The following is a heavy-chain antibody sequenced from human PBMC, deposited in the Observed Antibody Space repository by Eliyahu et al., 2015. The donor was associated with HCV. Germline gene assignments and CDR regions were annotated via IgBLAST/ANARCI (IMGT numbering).Heavy chain of an antibody. D-gene: IGHD1-26*01. CDR1: GFTFSSYA. CDR3: AKKGSGSQTAPLDY. J-gene: IGHJ4*02. Sequence: EVQLLESGGGLVQPGGSLRLSCAASGFTFSSYAMNWVRQAPGKGLEGVSGIXGSGGXTYYADSVKGRFTISRDNSKNTLYLQMNSLRVEDTAVYYCAKKGSGSQTAPLDYWGQGTLVTVSS. V-gene: IGHV3-23*01. CDR2: IXGSGGXT.